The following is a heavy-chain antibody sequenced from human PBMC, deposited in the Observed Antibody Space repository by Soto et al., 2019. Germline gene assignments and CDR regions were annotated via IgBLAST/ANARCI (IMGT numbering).Heavy chain of an antibody. CDR2: ISYDGSNK. Sequence: XGSLRLSCVASGFAFSSYGMHWVRQAPGKGLEWVAVISYDGSNKYYADSVKGRFTISRDNSKNTLYLQMNSLRAEDTAVYYCAKGGSSSSPNFDSWGQGTLVTVSS. CDR3: AKGGSSSSPNFDS. V-gene: IGHV3-30*18. J-gene: IGHJ4*02. CDR1: GFAFSSYG. D-gene: IGHD6-6*01.